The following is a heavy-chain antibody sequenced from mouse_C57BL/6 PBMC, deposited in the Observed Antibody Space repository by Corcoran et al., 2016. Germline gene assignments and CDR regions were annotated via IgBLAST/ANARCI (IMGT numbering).Heavy chain of an antibody. D-gene: IGHD1-1*01. Sequence: QIQLVQSGPELKKPGETVKISCKASGYTFTTYGMSWVKQAPGKGLKWMGWINPYSGVPTYADDFKGRFAFSLETSASTAYLQINNLKNEDTATYFCAVYYYGSSYGAYWGQGTLVTVSA. CDR1: GYTFTTYG. J-gene: IGHJ3*01. CDR2: INPYSGVP. CDR3: AVYYYGSSYGAY. V-gene: IGHV9-3*01.